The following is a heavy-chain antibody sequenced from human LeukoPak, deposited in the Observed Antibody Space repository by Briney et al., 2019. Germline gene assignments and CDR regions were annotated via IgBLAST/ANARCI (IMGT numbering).Heavy chain of an antibody. Sequence: GGSLRLSCAASGFILSGYEMNWVRQAPGKGLEWVAFISSSGDTIYYADSVKGRFTVSRDNAKNSLYLQVNSLRAEDTAVYYCARDSGKYYISWYFDLWGRGTLVTVSS. CDR3: ARDSGKYYISWYFDL. CDR1: GFILSGYE. CDR2: ISSSGDTI. J-gene: IGHJ2*01. D-gene: IGHD1-26*01. V-gene: IGHV3-48*03.